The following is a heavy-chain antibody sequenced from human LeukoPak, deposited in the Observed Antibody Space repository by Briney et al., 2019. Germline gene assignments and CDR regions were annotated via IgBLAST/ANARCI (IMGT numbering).Heavy chain of an antibody. CDR3: AKGVRLWFAFYFDY. CDR1: GFPFSSYA. Sequence: GGSLRLSCAASGFPFSSYAMTWVRQAPGKGLEWVISRSGVNTYYADSVKGRFTISSESSGNTLYLQMHNLRAEDTAVYYCAKGVRLWFAFYFDYWGQGTLVTVSS. CDR2: ISRSGVNT. J-gene: IGHJ4*02. V-gene: IGHV3-23*01. D-gene: IGHD3-10*01.